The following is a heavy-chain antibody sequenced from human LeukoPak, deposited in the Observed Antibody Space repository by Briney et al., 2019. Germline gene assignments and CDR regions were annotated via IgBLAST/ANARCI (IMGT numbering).Heavy chain of an antibody. D-gene: IGHD3-16*02. CDR2: IYYSGST. J-gene: IGHJ4*02. V-gene: IGHV4-39*01. Sequence: PSETLSLTCTVSGGSISSGDYYWSWIRQPPGKGLEWIGSIYYSGSTYYNPSLKSRVTISVDTSKNQLSLKLSSVTAADTAVYYCASRGLTFGGVIVLDYWGQGTLVTVSS. CDR1: GGSISSGDYY. CDR3: ASRGLTFGGVIVLDY.